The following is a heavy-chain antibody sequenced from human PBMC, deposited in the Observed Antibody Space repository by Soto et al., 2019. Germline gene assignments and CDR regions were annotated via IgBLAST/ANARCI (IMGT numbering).Heavy chain of an antibody. Sequence: SETLSLTCAVYGGSFSGYYWSWIRQPPGKGLEWIGEINHSGSTNYNPSLKSRVTISVDTSKNQFSLKLSSVTAADTAVYYCASQSYVDTATNRRRPYYFDYWGQGTLVTVSS. CDR3: ASQSYVDTATNRRRPYYFDY. V-gene: IGHV4-34*01. D-gene: IGHD5-18*01. J-gene: IGHJ4*02. CDR2: INHSGST. CDR1: GGSFSGYY.